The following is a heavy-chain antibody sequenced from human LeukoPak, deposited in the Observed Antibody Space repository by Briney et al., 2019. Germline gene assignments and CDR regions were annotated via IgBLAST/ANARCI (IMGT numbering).Heavy chain of an antibody. D-gene: IGHD3-3*01. CDR1: GFTFSSYS. V-gene: IGHV3-21*01. CDR2: ISSSSSYI. CDR3: ARMGGGVVIYYYYMDV. Sequence: GGSLRLSCAASGFTFSSYSMNWVRQAPGKGLEWVSSISSSSSYIYYADSVKGRFTISRDNAKNSLYLQMNSLRAEDTAVYYCARMGGGVVIYYYYMDVWGKGTTVTVSS. J-gene: IGHJ6*03.